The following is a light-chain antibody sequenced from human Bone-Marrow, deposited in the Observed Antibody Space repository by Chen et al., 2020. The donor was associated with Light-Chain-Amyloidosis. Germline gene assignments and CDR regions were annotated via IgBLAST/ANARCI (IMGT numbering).Light chain of an antibody. V-gene: IGLV3-25*03. J-gene: IGLJ2*01. CDR1: DLPTKY. CDR3: QSADSSGTYEVI. CDR2: RDT. Sequence: SYELTQPPSVSVSPGQPARLTCSGDDLPTKYAYWYQQKPGQAPVLVIHRDTERPSGISERFSGSSSGTTATLTISGVHAEDEADYHCQSADSSGTYEVIFGGGTKLTVL.